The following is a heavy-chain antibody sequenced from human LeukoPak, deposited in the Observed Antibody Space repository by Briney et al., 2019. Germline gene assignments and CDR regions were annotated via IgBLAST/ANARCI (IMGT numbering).Heavy chain of an antibody. J-gene: IGHJ4*02. D-gene: IGHD6-19*01. Sequence: PSGTLSLTCAVSGDSMSSFTWWSWVRQAPGKGLEWVGRIKSKTDGGTTDYAAPVKGRFTISRDDSKNTLYLQMNSLKTEDTAVYYCTTDLQQWLVKVSFDYWGQGTLVTVSS. CDR1: GDSMSSFTW. CDR3: TTDLQQWLVKVSFDY. CDR2: IKSKTDGGTT. V-gene: IGHV3-15*01.